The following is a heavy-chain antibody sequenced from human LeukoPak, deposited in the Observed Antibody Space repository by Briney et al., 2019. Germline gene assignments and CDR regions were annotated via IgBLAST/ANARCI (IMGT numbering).Heavy chain of an antibody. Sequence: ASAKVSCKASGYTFTGYYMHWVRQAPGQGLEWMGRINPNSGGTNYAQKFQGRVTMTRDTSISTVYMELSRLTSDDTAVYYCARHPRDIVVVPAAMETTNWFDPWGQGTLVTVSS. CDR3: ARHPRDIVVVPAAMETTNWFDP. J-gene: IGHJ5*02. V-gene: IGHV1-2*06. CDR2: INPNSGGT. CDR1: GYTFTGYY. D-gene: IGHD2-2*01.